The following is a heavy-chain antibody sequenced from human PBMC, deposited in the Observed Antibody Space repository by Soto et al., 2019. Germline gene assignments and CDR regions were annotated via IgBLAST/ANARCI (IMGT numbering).Heavy chain of an antibody. CDR2: IHWNDDK. J-gene: IGHJ5*02. V-gene: IGHV2-5*01. CDR3: AHTKDSSGFLTS. Sequence: SGPTLVNPTQTLTLTCSFSGFSLSVYGVRVIWFRQPPGETLEWLALIHWNDDKRYSPYLNSRLTITKDTSKNQVVLTLTNLDPLDTGTYFCAHTKDSSGFLTSWGQGILVTVSS. CDR1: GFSLSVYGVR. D-gene: IGHD3-22*01.